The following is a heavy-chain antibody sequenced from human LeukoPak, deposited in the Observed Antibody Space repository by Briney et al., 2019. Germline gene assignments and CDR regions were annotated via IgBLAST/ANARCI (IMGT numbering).Heavy chain of an antibody. CDR2: ISAYNGNT. CDR3: ARDRTSGSYYYQTDYFDY. J-gene: IGHJ4*02. Sequence: GASVKVSFKASGYTFTSYGISWVRQAPGQGLEWMGWISAYNGNTNYAQKLQGRVTMTTDTSTSTAYMELRSLRSDDTAVYYCARDRTSGSYYYQTDYFDYWGQETLVTVSS. D-gene: IGHD3-10*01. CDR1: GYTFTSYG. V-gene: IGHV1-18*01.